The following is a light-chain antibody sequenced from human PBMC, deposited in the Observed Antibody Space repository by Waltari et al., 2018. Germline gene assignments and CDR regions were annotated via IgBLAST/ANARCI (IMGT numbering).Light chain of an antibody. J-gene: IGKJ2*01. Sequence: EIVMTQSPATLSVSPGERATLSCRASQSVSSNLAWYQQKPGQAPRLLIYGASTRATGIPARFSGRGSGTEFTLKISRVEAEDVGVYYCMQVLQPPYTFGQGTKLEIK. CDR1: QSVSSN. CDR3: MQVLQPPYT. CDR2: GAS. V-gene: IGKV3-15*01.